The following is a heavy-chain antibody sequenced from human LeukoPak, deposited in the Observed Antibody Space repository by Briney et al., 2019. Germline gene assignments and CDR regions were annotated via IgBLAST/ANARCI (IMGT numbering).Heavy chain of an antibody. D-gene: IGHD5-24*01. J-gene: IGHJ2*01. Sequence: KPSETLSLTCTVSGGSISNYYWSWIRQPPGKGLEWIGYIHSSGSTNYNPSLKSRVTISVDTSKNQFSLKLSSVTAADTAVYYCARDSKWRWLDFDLWGRGTLVTVSS. CDR2: IHSSGST. CDR1: GGSISNYY. CDR3: ARDSKWRWLDFDL. V-gene: IGHV4-59*01.